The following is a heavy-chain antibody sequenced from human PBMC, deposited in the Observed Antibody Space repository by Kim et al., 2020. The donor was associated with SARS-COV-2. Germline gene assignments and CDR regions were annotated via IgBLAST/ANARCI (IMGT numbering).Heavy chain of an antibody. J-gene: IGHJ6*02. Sequence: ADFGRGRFTASRDNSKSTLYLQMNGLRAEDTAVYYCARYLSGSYYFGLDVWGQGTTVTVSS. CDR3: ARYLSGSYYFGLDV. D-gene: IGHD1-1*01. V-gene: IGHV3-23*01.